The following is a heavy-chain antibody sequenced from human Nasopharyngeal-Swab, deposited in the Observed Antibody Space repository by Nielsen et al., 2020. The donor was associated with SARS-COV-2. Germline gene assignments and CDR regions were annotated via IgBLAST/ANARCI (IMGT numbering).Heavy chain of an antibody. D-gene: IGHD2-2*01. Sequence: WIRQPPGKGLEWVAVISYDGSNKYYADSVKGRFTISRDNSKNTLYLQMNSLRAEDTAVYYRAKDGSSTSSGIKIDYWGQGTLVTVSS. J-gene: IGHJ4*02. CDR2: ISYDGSNK. CDR3: AKDGSSTSSGIKIDY. V-gene: IGHV3-30*18.